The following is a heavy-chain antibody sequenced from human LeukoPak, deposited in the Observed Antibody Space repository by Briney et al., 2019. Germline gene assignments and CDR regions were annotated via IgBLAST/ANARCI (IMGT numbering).Heavy chain of an antibody. Sequence: GWSLRLSCASSGLTFSSYSMNWVRQAPGKGLEWVSGICSRSSYIHYADSVRGRFTISRDNAKNSLYLQMNSLRAEETGVYHCAREYPRGAAAPDYWGQGTLVTVSS. J-gene: IGHJ4*02. D-gene: IGHD6-13*01. V-gene: IGHV3-21*01. CDR3: AREYPRGAAAPDY. CDR2: ICSRSSYI. CDR1: GLTFSSYS.